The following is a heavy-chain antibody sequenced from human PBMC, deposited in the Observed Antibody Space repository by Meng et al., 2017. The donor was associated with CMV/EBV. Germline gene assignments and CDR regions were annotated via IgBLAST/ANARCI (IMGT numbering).Heavy chain of an antibody. CDR3: ARDLMNCSSTSCANWFDP. CDR2: IYTSGST. Sequence: QVAPEESGLGLVKPSETLSLTCTVSGGSISSYDWSWIRQPAGKGLEWIGRIYTSGSTNYNPSLKSRVTMSVDTSKNQFSLKLSSVTAADTAVYYCARDLMNCSSTSCANWFDPWGQGTLVTVSS. D-gene: IGHD2-2*01. J-gene: IGHJ5*02. CDR1: GGSISSYD. V-gene: IGHV4-4*07.